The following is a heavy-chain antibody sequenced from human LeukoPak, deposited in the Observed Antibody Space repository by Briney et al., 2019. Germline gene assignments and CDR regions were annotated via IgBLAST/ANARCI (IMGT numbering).Heavy chain of an antibody. CDR1: GFTFSSYA. Sequence: PGGSLRLSCAASGFTFSSYAMSWVRQTPGKGLECVAPISGSGGSTYYADSGRGGFIFSGDNSKNMLYLQMNSLRVDDTAVYYCAKSPAGSSWPSIDYWGQGTLVAVSS. D-gene: IGHD6-13*01. V-gene: IGHV3-23*01. CDR3: AKSPAGSSWPSIDY. J-gene: IGHJ4*02. CDR2: ISGSGGST.